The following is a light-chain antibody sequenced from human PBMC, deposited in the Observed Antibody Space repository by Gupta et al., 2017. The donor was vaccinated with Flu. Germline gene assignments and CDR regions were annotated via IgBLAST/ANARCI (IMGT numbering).Light chain of an antibody. Sequence: EIVFTQSPGTLSFSPGERATLSCRASQSVASNYLAWYQQKPGQAPRLLISGASTRATGIPDRFSRSGSGTDFTLTISRLEPEHFAVYYCQQYCSSPYTFGQGTKLEIK. CDR3: QQYCSSPYT. CDR2: GAS. CDR1: QSVASNY. J-gene: IGKJ2*01. V-gene: IGKV3-20*01.